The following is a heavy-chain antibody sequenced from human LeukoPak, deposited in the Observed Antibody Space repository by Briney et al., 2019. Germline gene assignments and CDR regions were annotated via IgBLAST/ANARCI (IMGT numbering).Heavy chain of an antibody. D-gene: IGHD3-10*01. CDR3: MDI. CDR2: ISYDGSNK. J-gene: IGHJ6*02. Sequence: QPGGSLRLSCAASGFTFSSYAMHWVRQAPGKGLEWVAVISYDGSNKYYADSVKGRFTISRDNSKNTLYLQNCARDQWGVATITGMDIWGQGTTVTVSS. CDR1: GFTFSSYA. V-gene: IGHV3-30*14.